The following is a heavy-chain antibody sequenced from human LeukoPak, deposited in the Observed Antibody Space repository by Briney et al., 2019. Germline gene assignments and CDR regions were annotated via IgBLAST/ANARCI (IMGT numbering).Heavy chain of an antibody. J-gene: IGHJ4*02. Sequence: SETLSLTCAVYGGSFSGYYWSWIRQPPGKGLEWIGENNHSRSTNYNPSLKSRVTISVDTSKNQFSLKLSSVTAADTAVYYCARGRPVPVDYWGQGTLVTVSS. CDR2: NNHSRST. V-gene: IGHV4-34*01. D-gene: IGHD4-17*01. CDR1: GGSFSGYY. CDR3: ARGRPVPVDY.